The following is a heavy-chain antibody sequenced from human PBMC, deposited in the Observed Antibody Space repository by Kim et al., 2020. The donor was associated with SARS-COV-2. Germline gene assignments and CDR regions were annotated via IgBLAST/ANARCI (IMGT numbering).Heavy chain of an antibody. CDR1: GGSITSNY. J-gene: IGHJ6*02. D-gene: IGHD1-26*01. CDR2: IKYDGRT. CDR3: ARDLEGAYYYYGMDV. Sequence: SETLSLTCTVSGGSITSNYWSWIRQSPGKGLEWIGYIKYDGRTNYIPSLKSRVTISVDTSRKQFSLKLRSVTAADTAVYYCARDLEGAYYYYGMDVWGPG. V-gene: IGHV4-59*13.